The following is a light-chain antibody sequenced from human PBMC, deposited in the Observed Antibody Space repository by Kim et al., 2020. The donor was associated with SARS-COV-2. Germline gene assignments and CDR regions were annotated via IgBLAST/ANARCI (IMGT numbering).Light chain of an antibody. J-gene: IGLJ3*02. Sequence: AGTTARVTCGGNNIGSKSVHWYQQKPGQTPVLVIYYDSDRPSGIPERFSGSNSGNTATLTISRLEAGDEADYYCQVWDGSSDQVVFGGGTQLTVL. V-gene: IGLV3-21*04. CDR2: YDS. CDR3: QVWDGSSDQVV. CDR1: NIGSKS.